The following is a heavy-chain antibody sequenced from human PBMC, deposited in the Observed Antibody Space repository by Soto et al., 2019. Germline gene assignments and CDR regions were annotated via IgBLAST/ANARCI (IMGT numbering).Heavy chain of an antibody. CDR3: ARVYYYYYGMDV. J-gene: IGHJ6*02. Sequence: PSETLSLTCTVSGGSISSYYWIWIRQPPGKGLEWIGYIYYSGSTNHNPSLKSRVTISVDTSKNQFSLKLSSVTAADTAVYYCARVYYYYYGMDVWGQGTTVTVSS. CDR2: IYYSGST. V-gene: IGHV4-59*01. CDR1: GGSISSYY.